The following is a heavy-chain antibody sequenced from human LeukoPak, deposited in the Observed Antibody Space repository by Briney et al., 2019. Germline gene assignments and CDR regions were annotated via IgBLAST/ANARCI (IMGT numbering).Heavy chain of an antibody. Sequence: PSETLSLTCTVSGGSISSYYWSWIRQPPGKGLEWIGYIYYSGSTNCNPSLKSRVTISVDTSKNQFSLKLSSVTAADTAVYYCASRSSSWYYFDYWGQGTLVTVSS. J-gene: IGHJ4*02. CDR3: ASRSSSWYYFDY. V-gene: IGHV4-59*08. CDR2: IYYSGST. CDR1: GGSISSYY. D-gene: IGHD6-13*01.